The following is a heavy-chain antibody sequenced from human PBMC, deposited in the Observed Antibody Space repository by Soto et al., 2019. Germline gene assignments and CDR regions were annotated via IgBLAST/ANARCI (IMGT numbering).Heavy chain of an antibody. CDR3: ARGDCVGGTCYSLAGSFYYYMDV. V-gene: IGHV3-74*01. CDR1: GFTLSGRS. J-gene: IGHJ6*03. CDR2: IDNAGTDS. Sequence: EVQLVESGGGLVQPGGSLRLSCAASGFTLSGRSMHWVRQAPGKGLVWVSGIDNAGTDSTYADSVRGRLTISRDNVKNTLYLHMDSLRAEDTAVYFCARGDCVGGTCYSLAGSFYYYMDVWGKGTTVTVFS. D-gene: IGHD2-15*01.